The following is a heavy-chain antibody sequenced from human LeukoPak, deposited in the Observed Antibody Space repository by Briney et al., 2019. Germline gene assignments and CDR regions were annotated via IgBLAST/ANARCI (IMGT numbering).Heavy chain of an antibody. CDR2: IISFSGTI. CDR1: GFIFPYG. Sequence: GGSLRLSCEASGFIFPYGMNWVRPAPGAGLEWVSYIISFSGTINYSDSVKGRFTISRDNAKNSLYLQMDSLRAEDTAVYYCARYDYGDYEDYFYYMDVWGKGTAVSVSS. V-gene: IGHV3-48*01. D-gene: IGHD4-17*01. CDR3: ARYDYGDYEDYFYYMDV. J-gene: IGHJ6*03.